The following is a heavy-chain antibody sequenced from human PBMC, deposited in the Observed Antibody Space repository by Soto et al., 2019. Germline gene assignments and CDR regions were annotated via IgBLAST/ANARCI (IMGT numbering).Heavy chain of an antibody. CDR1: GFTFSDYY. J-gene: IGHJ2*01. D-gene: IGHD2-15*01. CDR3: ARVDCSGGSCYSPYWYFDL. CDR2: ISSSSSYT. V-gene: IGHV3-11*05. Sequence: QVQLVESGGGLVKPGGSLRVSCAASGFTFSDYYMSWIRQAPGKGLEWVSYISSSSSYTNYADSVKGRFTISRDNAKNSLYLQMNSLRAEDTAVYYCARVDCSGGSCYSPYWYFDLWGRGTLVTVSS.